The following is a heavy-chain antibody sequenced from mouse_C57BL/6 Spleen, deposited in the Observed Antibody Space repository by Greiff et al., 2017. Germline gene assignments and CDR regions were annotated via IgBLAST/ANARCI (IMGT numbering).Heavy chain of an antibody. V-gene: IGHV1-4*01. CDR3: ASRSSYERFAY. Sequence: VQLQPSGAELARPGASVKMSCKASGYTFTSYTMHWVKQRPGQGLEWIGYITPSSGYTKYNQKFKDKATLTADKSSSTAYMQLSSLTSEDAAVYYCASRSSYERFAYWGQGTLVTVSA. J-gene: IGHJ3*01. CDR1: GYTFTSYT. CDR2: ITPSSGYT. D-gene: IGHD1-1*01.